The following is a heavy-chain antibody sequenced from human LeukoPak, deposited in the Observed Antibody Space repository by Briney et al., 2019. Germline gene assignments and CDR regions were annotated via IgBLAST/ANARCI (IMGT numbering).Heavy chain of an antibody. CDR3: ASLIYGSGSRPYYFDY. Sequence: GESLKISCKGSGYSFTSYWIGWVRQMPGKGLEWMGIIYPGDYDTRYSPSFQGQVTISADKSISTAYLQWSSLKASETAMYYCASLIYGSGSRPYYFDYWGQGTLVTVSS. CDR2: IYPGDYDT. CDR1: GYSFTSYW. V-gene: IGHV5-51*01. D-gene: IGHD3-10*01. J-gene: IGHJ4*02.